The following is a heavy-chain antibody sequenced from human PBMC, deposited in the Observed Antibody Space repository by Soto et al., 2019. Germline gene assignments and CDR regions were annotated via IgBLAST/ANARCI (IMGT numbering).Heavy chain of an antibody. V-gene: IGHV4-31*03. D-gene: IGHD1-26*01. CDR3: ATSLVTSRARVDY. CDR2: IYYTGST. CDR1: GGSIYTGGFY. Sequence: SETLSLTCTVSGGSIYTGGFYWSWIRQLPGKGLEWLGYIYYTGSTQYTPSLKSRLSISTDTSDNQFSLRLNSVAAADTAVYYCATSLVTSRARVDYWGQGTPVTVSS. J-gene: IGHJ4*02.